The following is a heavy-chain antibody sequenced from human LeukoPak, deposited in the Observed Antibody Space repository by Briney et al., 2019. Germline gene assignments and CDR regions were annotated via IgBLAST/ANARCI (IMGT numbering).Heavy chain of an antibody. J-gene: IGHJ4*02. CDR1: GFTFSSYS. V-gene: IGHV3-21*01. Sequence: GGSLRLSCAASGFTFSSYSMKWVRQAPGKGLEWVSFISSSSSYIYYRDSVKGRFTISRDNARNSLYLQMNSLRAEDTAVYYCARGTMFPYYFDYWGQGTLVTVSS. D-gene: IGHD3-10*02. CDR3: ARGTMFPYYFDY. CDR2: ISSSSSYI.